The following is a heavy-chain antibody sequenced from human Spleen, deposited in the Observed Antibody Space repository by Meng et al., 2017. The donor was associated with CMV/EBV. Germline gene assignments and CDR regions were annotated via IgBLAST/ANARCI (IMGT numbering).Heavy chain of an antibody. D-gene: IGHD4-23*01. V-gene: IGHV3-23*03. Sequence: GESLKISCAASGFTFSSYAMNWVRQAPGKGLEWVSLIYSGGSSTYYADSVKGRFTISRDNSKNTLYLQVSSLRAEDTAVYYCARVLGDYGGNSVFDYWGQGTLVTVSS. CDR2: IYSGGSST. CDR3: ARVLGDYGGNSVFDY. CDR1: GFTFSSYA. J-gene: IGHJ4*02.